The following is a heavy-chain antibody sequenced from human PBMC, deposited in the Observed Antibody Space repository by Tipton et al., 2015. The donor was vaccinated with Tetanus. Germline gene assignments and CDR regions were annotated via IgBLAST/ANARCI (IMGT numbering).Heavy chain of an antibody. J-gene: IGHJ6*02. CDR1: GGSISSYY. Sequence: TLSLTCTVSGGSISSYYWSWIRQPAGKGLEWIGRIYTSGSTNYNPSLKSRVTMSVDTSKNQFSRKLSSVTAADTAGYYCARGADSSGFFPLTAYYYYYGMDVWGQGTTVTVSS. D-gene: IGHD3-22*01. CDR3: ARGADSSGFFPLTAYYYYYGMDV. CDR2: IYTSGST. V-gene: IGHV4-4*07.